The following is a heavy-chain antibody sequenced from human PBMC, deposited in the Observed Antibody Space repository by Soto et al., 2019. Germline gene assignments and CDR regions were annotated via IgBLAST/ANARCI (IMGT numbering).Heavy chain of an antibody. CDR2: ISASGHST. CDR3: AKGEQLWDPFDY. V-gene: IGHV3-23*01. Sequence: PWGSLRRSCAASGWSLINYAITYFRQAPGRCREWVSVISASGHSTYYGGAVKGRFTTSRDKSKSTLYLQMSRLRADDTAVYYCAKGEQLWDPFDYWGQGTLFTVSS. CDR1: GWSLINYA. J-gene: IGHJ4*02. D-gene: IGHD3-16*01.